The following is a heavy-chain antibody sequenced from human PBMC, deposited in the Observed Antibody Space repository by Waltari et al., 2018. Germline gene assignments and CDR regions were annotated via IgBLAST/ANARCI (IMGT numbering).Heavy chain of an antibody. V-gene: IGHV3-23*01. CDR1: GFTFSSYA. CDR2: ISVSGGST. Sequence: EVQLLESGGGLVQPGGSLRLSCAASGFTFSSYAMSWVRQAPGTGLEWVSAISVSGGSTYYAESVKGRFTICRDNYKNTLYLQMNSLRAEDTAVYYCAKDRNIVVVPAAPTSAFDLWGRGTLVTVSS. CDR3: AKDRNIVVVPAAPTSAFDL. D-gene: IGHD2-2*01. J-gene: IGHJ2*01.